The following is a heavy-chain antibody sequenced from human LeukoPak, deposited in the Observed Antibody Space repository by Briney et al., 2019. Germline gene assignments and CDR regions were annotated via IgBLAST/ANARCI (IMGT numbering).Heavy chain of an antibody. V-gene: IGHV3-23*01. CDR1: GFTFSSYG. CDR3: ASFRGVGWDFVY. Sequence: SGGSLRLSCAASGFTFSSYGMSWVRQAPGKGLEWVSGISGSGVSTYYADSVKGRFTISRDNSKNTLYLQINSLRAEDTAVYYCASFRGVGWDFVYWGQGTLVTVSS. CDR2: ISGSGVST. D-gene: IGHD3-10*01. J-gene: IGHJ4*02.